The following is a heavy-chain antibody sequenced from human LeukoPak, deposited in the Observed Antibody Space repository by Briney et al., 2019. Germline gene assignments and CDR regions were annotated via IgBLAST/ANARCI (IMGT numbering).Heavy chain of an antibody. D-gene: IGHD6-19*01. CDR2: INHSGST. V-gene: IGHV4-34*01. Sequence: SETLSLTCAVYGGSFSGYYWSWIRQPPGKGLEWNGEINHSGSTNYNPSLKSRVTISVDTSKNQFSLKLSSMAPADTAVYYCARDGSSSGFRNWFDPWGQGTLVTVSS. CDR3: ARDGSSSGFRNWFDP. CDR1: GGSFSGYY. J-gene: IGHJ5*02.